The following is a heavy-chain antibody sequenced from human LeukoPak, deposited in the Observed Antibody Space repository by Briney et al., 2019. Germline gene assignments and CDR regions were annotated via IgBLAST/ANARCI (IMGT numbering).Heavy chain of an antibody. Sequence: PSETLSLTCAVYGGSFSGYYWSWIRQPPGKGLEWTGEINHSGSTNYNPSLKSRVTISVDTSKNQFSLKLSSVTAADTAVYYCARARGSRRWLHPWGQGTLVTVSS. CDR1: GGSFSGYY. CDR3: ARARGSRRWLHP. V-gene: IGHV4-34*01. D-gene: IGHD5-24*01. CDR2: INHSGST. J-gene: IGHJ5*02.